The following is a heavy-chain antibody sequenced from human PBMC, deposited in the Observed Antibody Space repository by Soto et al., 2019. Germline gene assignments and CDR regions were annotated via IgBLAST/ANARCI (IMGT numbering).Heavy chain of an antibody. J-gene: IGHJ4*02. CDR1: GFTFSSYW. D-gene: IGHD4-17*01. CDR2: INSDGSST. CDR3: ARDRWVPSLHGDYVLKDY. Sequence: GSLRLSCAASGFTFSSYWMHWVRQAPGKGLVWVSRINSDGSSTSYADSVKGRFTISRDNAKNTLYLQMNSLRAEDTAVYYCARDRWVPSLHGDYVLKDYWGQATLVTVSS. V-gene: IGHV3-74*01.